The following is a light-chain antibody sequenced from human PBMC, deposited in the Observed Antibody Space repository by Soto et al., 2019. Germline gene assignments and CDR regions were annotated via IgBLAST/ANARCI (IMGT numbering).Light chain of an antibody. CDR2: ASS. CDR3: QQYCNWPIT. J-gene: IGKJ4*01. V-gene: IGKV3D-15*01. CDR1: QTIHST. Sequence: EIVMTQSPATLSVSPGERATISCRPSQTIHSTLAWYHQRPGQAPKPLIYASSTRATGIPARFSGNGFGTEFTLTISSLQSEDFAVYYCQQYCNWPITFGGGTKVEIK.